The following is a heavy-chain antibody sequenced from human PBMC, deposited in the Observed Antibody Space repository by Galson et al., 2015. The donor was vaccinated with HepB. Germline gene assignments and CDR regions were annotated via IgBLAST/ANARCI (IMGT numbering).Heavy chain of an antibody. J-gene: IGHJ5*02. CDR3: ARGAAARPKWFDP. CDR1: GFTFADYT. D-gene: IGHD6-25*01. Sequence: SLRLSCAASGFTFADYTMTWFRQAPGKGLEWLGFITSKPYGGTTKYAASVKGRFTISRDDFKKIAYLQMNSLKTEDTAVYFCARGAAARPKWFDPWGQGTLVTVSS. V-gene: IGHV3-49*03. CDR2: ITSKPYGGTT.